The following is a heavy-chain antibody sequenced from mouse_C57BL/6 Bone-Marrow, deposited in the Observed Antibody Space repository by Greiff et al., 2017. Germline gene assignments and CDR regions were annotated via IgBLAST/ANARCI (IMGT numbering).Heavy chain of an antibody. CDR2: IYPGDGDT. Sequence: VKLVESGAELVKPGASVKISCKASGYAFSSYWMNWVKQRPGKGLEWIGQIYPGDGDTNYNGKFKGKATLTADKSSSTAYMQLSSLTSEDSAVYFCARWGRETWCAYWGQGTLVTVSA. CDR1: GYAFSSYW. CDR3: ARWGRETWCAY. V-gene: IGHV1-80*01. J-gene: IGHJ3*01.